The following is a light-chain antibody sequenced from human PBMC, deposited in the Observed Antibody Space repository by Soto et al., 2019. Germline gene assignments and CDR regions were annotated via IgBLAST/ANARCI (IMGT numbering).Light chain of an antibody. Sequence: QSVLTQPASVSGSPGQSITISCTGTSSDVGGYNYVSWYQQHPGKAPKLMIYEVSNRPSGVSNRSSGSKSGNTASLTISGLQAEDEADYYCSSYPSSTFYVFGTGTKVTVL. CDR1: SSDVGGYNY. V-gene: IGLV2-14*01. CDR3: SSYPSSTFYV. J-gene: IGLJ1*01. CDR2: EVS.